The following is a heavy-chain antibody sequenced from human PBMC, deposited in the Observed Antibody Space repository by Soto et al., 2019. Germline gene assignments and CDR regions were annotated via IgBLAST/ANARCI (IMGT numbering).Heavy chain of an antibody. Sequence: PGGSLRLSCAASGFTFSSYSMNWVRQAPGKGLEWVSSISSSSSYIYYADSVKGRFTISRDNAKNSPYLQMNSLRAEDTAVYYCARAKRVGYSAYHGMDVWGQGTTVTVSS. CDR3: ARAKRVGYSAYHGMDV. CDR2: ISSSSSYI. V-gene: IGHV3-21*01. J-gene: IGHJ6*02. D-gene: IGHD3-22*01. CDR1: GFTFSSYS.